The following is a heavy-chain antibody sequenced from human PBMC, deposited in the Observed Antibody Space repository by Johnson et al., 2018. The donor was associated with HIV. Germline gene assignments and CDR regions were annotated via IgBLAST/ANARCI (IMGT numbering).Heavy chain of an antibody. CDR2: ISYDGKNK. D-gene: IGHD1-26*01. Sequence: QVQLVESGGGVVQPGRSLRLSCAASGFTFNNYGMHWVRQAPGKGLEWVAVISYDGKNKYYADSVKGRFTISRDNSKNTLYLQMNSLRAEDTAVFYCARDRGYLDAFDIWGQGTMVTVSS. V-gene: IGHV3-30*03. CDR3: ARDRGYLDAFDI. J-gene: IGHJ3*02. CDR1: GFTFNNYG.